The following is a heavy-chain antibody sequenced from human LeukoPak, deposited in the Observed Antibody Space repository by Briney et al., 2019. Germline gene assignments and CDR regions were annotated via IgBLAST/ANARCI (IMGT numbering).Heavy chain of an antibody. D-gene: IGHD1-1*01. CDR1: GFMFSRYW. V-gene: IGHV3-7*01. Sequence: GGSLRLSCAASGFMFSRYWMTWVRQAPGKGLEWVANIKEDGSEKYYVDSVKGRFTISRDNAENSLYLQMNSLRAEDTAVYYCASGPPTTKNYYYYGMDVWGQGTTVTVSS. CDR2: IKEDGSEK. J-gene: IGHJ6*02. CDR3: ASGPPTTKNYYYYGMDV.